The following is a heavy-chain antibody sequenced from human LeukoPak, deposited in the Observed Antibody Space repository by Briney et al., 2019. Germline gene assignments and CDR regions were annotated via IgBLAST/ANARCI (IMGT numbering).Heavy chain of an antibody. J-gene: IGHJ4*02. V-gene: IGHV3-21*01. Sequence: SGRSLRLSCAASGFTFSSYAMHWVRQAPGKRPEWVSAISGDGSHTYYADSVRGRFTISRDNAKNSLYLQMNSLRDEDTAVYYCARGGSGYSYGKIDSWGQGILVTVSS. CDR3: ARGGSGYSYGKIDS. D-gene: IGHD5-18*01. CDR2: ISGDGSHT. CDR1: GFTFSSYA.